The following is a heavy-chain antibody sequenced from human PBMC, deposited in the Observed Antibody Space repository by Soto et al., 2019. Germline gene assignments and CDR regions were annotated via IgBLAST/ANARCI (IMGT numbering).Heavy chain of an antibody. J-gene: IGHJ3*02. CDR1: GGSISSSSYY. D-gene: IGHD3-22*01. CDR3: ARAYYYDSSGYWNDAFDI. Sequence: QLQLQESGPGLVKPSETLSLTCTVSGGSISSSSYYWGWIRQPPGKGLEWIGSIYYSGSTYYNPSLKSRVTISVDTSKNQFSLKLSSVTAADTAVYYCARAYYYDSSGYWNDAFDIWGQGTMVTVSS. CDR2: IYYSGST. V-gene: IGHV4-39*01.